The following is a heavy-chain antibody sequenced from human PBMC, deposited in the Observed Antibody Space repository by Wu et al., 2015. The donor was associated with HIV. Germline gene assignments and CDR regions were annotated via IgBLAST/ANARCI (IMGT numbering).Heavy chain of an antibody. D-gene: IGHD2-15*01. CDR2: INPNSGGT. CDR1: GYTFTGYY. CDR3: ARDRSGSGGILDAFDY. J-gene: IGHJ3*02. V-gene: IGHV1-2*02. Sequence: QVQLVQSGAEVKKPGASVKVSCKASGYTFTGYYMHWVRQAPGQGLEWMGWINPNSGGTNYAQKFQGRVTMTRDTSISTAYMELSRLRSDDTAVYYCARDRSGSGGILDAFDYLGPRDNGHRLF.